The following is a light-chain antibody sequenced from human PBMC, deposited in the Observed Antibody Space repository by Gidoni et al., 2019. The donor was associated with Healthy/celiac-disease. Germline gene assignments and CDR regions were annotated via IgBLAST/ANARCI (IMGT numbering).Light chain of an antibody. J-gene: IGKJ3*01. CDR3: QQYGSSRVT. Sequence: EIVLTQSPGTLSLSAGERATLSCRASQSVSSRNLAWYQQKPGQAPRLLIYGASSRATGIPDRFSGSGSGTDFTLTISRLEPEDFAVYYCQQYGSSRVTFGPGTKVDIK. V-gene: IGKV3-20*01. CDR1: QSVSSRN. CDR2: GAS.